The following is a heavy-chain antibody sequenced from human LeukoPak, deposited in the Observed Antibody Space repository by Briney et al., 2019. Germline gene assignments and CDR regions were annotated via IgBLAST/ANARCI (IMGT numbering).Heavy chain of an antibody. D-gene: IGHD2-15*01. Sequence: ASVKVSCKASGGTFSSYAISWVRQAPGQGLEWMGGIIPIFGTANYAQKFQGRVTMTRNTSISTAYMELSSLRSEDTAVYYCARIYCSGGSRYLNFQHWGQGTLVTVSS. CDR1: GGTFSSYA. CDR3: ARIYCSGGSRYLNFQH. CDR2: IIPIFGTA. J-gene: IGHJ1*01. V-gene: IGHV1-69*05.